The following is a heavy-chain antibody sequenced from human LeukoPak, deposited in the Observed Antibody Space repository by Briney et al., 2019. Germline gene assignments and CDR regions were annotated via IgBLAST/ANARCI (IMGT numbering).Heavy chain of an antibody. CDR1: GFTFSSYA. Sequence: GGSLRLSCAASGFTFSSYAMNWVRQAPGKGLEWVSYISHTGSANSYADSVKGRFTISRDNGKNSIYLQMNSLGADDTAVYYCARGWEPYYFDSWGQGTLVTVSS. D-gene: IGHD1-26*01. CDR3: ARGWEPYYFDS. J-gene: IGHJ4*02. CDR2: ISHTGSAN. V-gene: IGHV3-48*03.